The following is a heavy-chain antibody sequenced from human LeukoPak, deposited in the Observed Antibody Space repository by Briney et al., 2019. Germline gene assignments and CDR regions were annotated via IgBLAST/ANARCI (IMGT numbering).Heavy chain of an antibody. J-gene: IGHJ4*02. Sequence: GGSLRLSCVASGLNFDDSAMHWVRQAPGKGLEWISLISADGGSTFSADSVKGRFSISRDNSKNSLYLQMNSLRSEDTAMYYCAKESGKFDYWGQGTLVAVSS. CDR3: AKESGKFDY. V-gene: IGHV3-43*02. CDR2: ISADGGST. CDR1: GLNFDDSA.